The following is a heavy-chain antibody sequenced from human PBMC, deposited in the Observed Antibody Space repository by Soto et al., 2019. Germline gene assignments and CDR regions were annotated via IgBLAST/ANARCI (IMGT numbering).Heavy chain of an antibody. CDR1: GYTFTSYD. CDR2: MNPNSGNT. CDR3: ARGRSTRRDLGY. D-gene: IGHD3-16*01. V-gene: IGHV1-8*01. J-gene: IGHJ4*02. Sequence: ASVKVSCKASGYTFTSYDINWVRQSTGQGLEWMGWMNPNSGNTGYAQKFQGRVTMTRNTSISTAYMELSSLRSEDTAVYYCARGRSTRRDLGYWGQGTLVTVSS.